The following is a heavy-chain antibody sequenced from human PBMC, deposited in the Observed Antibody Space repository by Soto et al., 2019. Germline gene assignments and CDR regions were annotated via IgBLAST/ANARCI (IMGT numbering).Heavy chain of an antibody. D-gene: IGHD1-26*01. CDR3: ATFLRSGSYADWFDP. J-gene: IGHJ5*02. V-gene: IGHV4-31*03. CDR2: IYYSGST. CDR1: GASISSGGYY. Sequence: SETLSLTCTVSGASISSGGYYWSWIRQHPGKGLEWIGYIYYSGSTYYNPSLKSRVTISVDTSKNQFSLKLSSVTAADTAVYYCATFLRSGSYADWFDPWGQGTLVTVSS.